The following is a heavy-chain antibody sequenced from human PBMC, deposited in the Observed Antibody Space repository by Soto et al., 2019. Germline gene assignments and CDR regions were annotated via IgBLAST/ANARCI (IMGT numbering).Heavy chain of an antibody. Sequence: SETLSLTCSVSGGSISGYYWSWIRQPPGKGLEWIGYIYYIGHTNYNPSLKSRVTISVDRSKNQFSLKLNSVTAADTAMYYCARQTVVTTEGPGPLGNWGQGTLVTVSS. D-gene: IGHD2-15*01. V-gene: IGHV4-59*01. CDR3: ARQTVVTTEGPGPLGN. CDR2: IYYIGHT. CDR1: GGSISGYY. J-gene: IGHJ4*02.